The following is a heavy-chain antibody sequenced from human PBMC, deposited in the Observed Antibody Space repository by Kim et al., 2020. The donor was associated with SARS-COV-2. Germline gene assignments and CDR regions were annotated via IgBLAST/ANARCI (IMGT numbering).Heavy chain of an antibody. V-gene: IGHV4-39*01. CDR3: ARHTSSGWYLSIGFWFDP. Sequence: SETLSLTCTVSGGSTSSSSYYWGWIRQPPGKGLEWIGSIYYSGSTYYNPSLKSRVTISVDTSKNQFSLKLSSVTAADTAVYYCARHTSSGWYLSIGFWFDPWGQGTLVTVSS. CDR1: GGSTSSSSYY. J-gene: IGHJ5*02. CDR2: IYYSGST. D-gene: IGHD6-19*01.